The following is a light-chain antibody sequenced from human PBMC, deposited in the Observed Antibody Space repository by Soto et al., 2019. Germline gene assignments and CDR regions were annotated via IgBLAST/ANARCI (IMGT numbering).Light chain of an antibody. CDR2: YDS. CDR3: QVWDSSSALLV. V-gene: IGLV3-21*04. J-gene: IGLJ3*02. Sequence: SYELTQPPSVSVAPGKTARITCGGNHIGSKSVHWYQQKPGQAPVLVIYYDSDRPSGIPERFSGSNSGNTATLTISRVEAGDEADYYCQVWDSSSALLVFGGGTKVTVL. CDR1: HIGSKS.